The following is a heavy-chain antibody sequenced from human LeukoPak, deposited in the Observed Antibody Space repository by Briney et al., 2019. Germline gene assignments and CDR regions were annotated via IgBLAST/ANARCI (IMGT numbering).Heavy chain of an antibody. CDR2: ISGSGGST. J-gene: IGHJ4*02. D-gene: IGHD5-12*01. Sequence: GGSLRLSWAASGFTFSSYAMSWVRQAPEKGLEWVSAISGSGGSTYYADSVKGRFTISRDNSKNTLYLQMDSLRAEDTAVYYCAKDRGYSGYDAFYYFDYWGQGTLVTVSS. CDR1: GFTFSSYA. V-gene: IGHV3-23*01. CDR3: AKDRGYSGYDAFYYFDY.